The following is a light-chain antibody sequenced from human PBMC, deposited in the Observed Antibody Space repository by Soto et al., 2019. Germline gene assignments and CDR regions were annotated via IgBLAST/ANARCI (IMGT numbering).Light chain of an antibody. J-gene: IGLJ3*02. CDR2: EVS. CDR3: STYTSTSDLV. V-gene: IGLV2-14*01. Sequence: QSALTQPASVSGSPGQSITISCTGTSSDVGGYNYVSWYQQHPGKAPKLMIYEVSNRPSGVSNRFSGSKSGNTASLTISGLQAEDEDDYYCSTYTSTSDLVFGGGTKLTVL. CDR1: SSDVGGYNY.